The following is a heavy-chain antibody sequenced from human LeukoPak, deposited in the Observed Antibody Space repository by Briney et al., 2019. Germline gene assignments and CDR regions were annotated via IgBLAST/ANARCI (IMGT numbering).Heavy chain of an antibody. V-gene: IGHV3-7*01. CDR3: ARAGLPYYYYYYYVDV. J-gene: IGHJ6*03. CDR1: GFTFSSYW. CDR2: IKQDGSEK. Sequence: GGSLRLSCAASGFTFSSYWMSWVRQAPGKGLEWVANIKQDGSEKYYVDSVKGRFTISRDNAKNSLYLQMNSLRAEDTAVYYCARAGLPYYYYYYYVDVWGKGTTVTVSS. D-gene: IGHD3-16*01.